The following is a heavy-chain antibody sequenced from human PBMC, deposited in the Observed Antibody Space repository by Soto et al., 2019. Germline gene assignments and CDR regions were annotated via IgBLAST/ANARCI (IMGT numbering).Heavy chain of an antibody. CDR2: IIPRLGTP. CDR1: GGAFRNYA. J-gene: IGHJ4*02. Sequence: QVQLVQSGAEVKKPGSSVWVSCKASGGAFRNYAISWVRQAPGKGPELMGTIIPRLGTPIYARKFQGRVTITADEFTSTVYMDLNSLGAEDSAIYYCARPVTYYDVWSGYPPFDFWGQGTLVTVSS. CDR3: ARPVTYYDVWSGYPPFDF. D-gene: IGHD3-3*01. V-gene: IGHV1-69*11.